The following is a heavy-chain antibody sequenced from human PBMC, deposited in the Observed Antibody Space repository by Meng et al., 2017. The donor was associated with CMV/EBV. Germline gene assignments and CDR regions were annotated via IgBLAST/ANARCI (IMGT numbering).Heavy chain of an antibody. J-gene: IGHJ3*02. V-gene: IGHV3-30-3*01. CDR1: GFTFSSYA. CDR2: ISYDGSNK. Sequence: GESLKISCAASGFTFSSYAMHWVRQAPGKGLEWVAVISYDGSNKYYADSVKGRFTISRDNSKNTLYLQMNSLRAEDTAVYYCARDSRVVVVPAAIRAAFDIWGQGTMVPSPQ. CDR3: ARDSRVVVVPAAIRAAFDI. D-gene: IGHD2-2*01.